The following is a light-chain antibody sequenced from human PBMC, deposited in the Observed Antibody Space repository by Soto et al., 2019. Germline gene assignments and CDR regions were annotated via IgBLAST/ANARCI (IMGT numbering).Light chain of an antibody. Sequence: QLVLTQPPSVSGAPGQRVTISCTGSSSNIGAGYVVHWYQQLPGTAPKLLIYDNSNRPSGVPDRFSGSKSGTSASLAITGLQAEDEADYYCQSYDSSLSGGVFGGGTKVTVL. CDR2: DNS. V-gene: IGLV1-40*01. CDR1: SSNIGAGYV. J-gene: IGLJ3*02. CDR3: QSYDSSLSGGV.